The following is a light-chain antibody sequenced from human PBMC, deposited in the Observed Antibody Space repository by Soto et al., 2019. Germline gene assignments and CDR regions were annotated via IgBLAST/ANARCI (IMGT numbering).Light chain of an antibody. CDR2: YNN. Sequence: HSVLTQPPSASETPGQTVSLSCSGSNSNIASNTVNWYQHLPGTAPKLLIYYNNQRPSGVPDRFSGSKSGTSASLAISGLQSEDESDYYCAAWDDTLKRYVFGTGTKVTVL. J-gene: IGLJ1*01. CDR3: AAWDDTLKRYV. CDR1: NSNIASNT. V-gene: IGLV1-44*01.